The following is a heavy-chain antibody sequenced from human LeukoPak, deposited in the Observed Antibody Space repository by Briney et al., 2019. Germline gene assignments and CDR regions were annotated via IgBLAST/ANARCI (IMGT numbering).Heavy chain of an antibody. J-gene: IGHJ5*02. V-gene: IGHV4-39*07. CDR2: IYYSGST. Sequence: SETLSLTCTVSGGSISSSSYYWGWIRQPPGKGLEWIGSIYYSGSTYYNPSLKSRVTISVDTSKNQFSLKLSSVTAADTAVYYCARGGPNNWFDPWGQGTLVTVSS. CDR1: GGSISSSSYY. CDR3: ARGGPNNWFDP.